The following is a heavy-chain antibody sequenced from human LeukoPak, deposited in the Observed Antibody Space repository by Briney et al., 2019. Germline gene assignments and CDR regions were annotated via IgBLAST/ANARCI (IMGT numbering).Heavy chain of an antibody. J-gene: IGHJ6*03. CDR1: GGSIGSSSYY. CDR2: IYYGGST. CDR3: ARDEGSSGYIHMDV. V-gene: IGHV4-39*07. D-gene: IGHD3-22*01. Sequence: SETLSLTCTVSGGSIGSSSYYWGWIRQPPGKGLEWIGSIYYGGSTYYNPSLKSRVTISVDTSKNQFSLKLSSVTAADTAVYYCARDEGSSGYIHMDVWGKGTTVTVSS.